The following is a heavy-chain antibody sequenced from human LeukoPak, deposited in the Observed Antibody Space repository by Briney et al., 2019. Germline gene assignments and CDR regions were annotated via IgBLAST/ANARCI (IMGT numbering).Heavy chain of an antibody. Sequence: SETLSLTCTVSGYSISSGYYWSWIRQPAGKGLEWIGRIYTSGSTNYNPSLKSRVTMSVDTSKNQFSLKLRSVTAADTAVYYCARGGRGYCSSTSCSLLDYWGQGTLVTVSS. V-gene: IGHV4-4*07. CDR3: ARGGRGYCSSTSCSLLDY. J-gene: IGHJ4*02. D-gene: IGHD2-2*01. CDR2: IYTSGST. CDR1: GYSISSGYY.